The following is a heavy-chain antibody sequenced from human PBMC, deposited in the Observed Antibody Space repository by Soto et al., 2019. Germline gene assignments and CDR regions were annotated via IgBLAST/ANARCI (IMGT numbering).Heavy chain of an antibody. CDR1: GFTFSGYT. V-gene: IGHV3-21*01. CDR2: ISSTSTYI. J-gene: IGHJ5*02. CDR3: ARGGAAISGTPEWFDP. D-gene: IGHD2-2*01. Sequence: EVQLMESGGALVEPGGSLRLSCAASGFTFSGYTMNWVRQAPGKGLEWVSSISSTSTYISYADSVKGRFTISRDNANNSLSLQMNSLRAEDTPVYYCARGGAAISGTPEWFDPWGQGTLVTVSS.